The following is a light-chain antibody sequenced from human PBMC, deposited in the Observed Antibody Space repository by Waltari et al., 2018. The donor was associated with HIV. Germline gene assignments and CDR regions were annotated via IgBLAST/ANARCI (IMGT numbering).Light chain of an antibody. V-gene: IGKV2-28*01. CDR2: LAS. J-gene: IGKJ2*01. Sequence: DVLINLSPRWISVTLGDSSAFSCLPTVSLLHGNKKRNYIDWYVQRPGQTPRLLIYLASSRASGVPARCACIGSGTNFTLRITKVAPEDVGTYYCLQGLRAPLAFGQGT. CDR3: LQGLRAPLA. CDR1: VSLLHGNKKRNY.